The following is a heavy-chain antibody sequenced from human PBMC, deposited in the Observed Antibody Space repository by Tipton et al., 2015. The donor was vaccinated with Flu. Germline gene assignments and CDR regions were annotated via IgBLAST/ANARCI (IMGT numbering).Heavy chain of an antibody. CDR3: ARVGNYGAKD. CDR1: GFIVTSNY. J-gene: IGHJ4*02. CDR2: IYSGGSP. Sequence: SLRLSCAASGFIVTSNYMSWVRQAPGKGLEWVSVIYSGGSPYYADSVKGRFTISSDNSRNTFYLQMNSLRAEDTAVYYCARVGNYGAKDWGQGTLVTVSS. D-gene: IGHD4/OR15-4a*01. V-gene: IGHV3-66*01.